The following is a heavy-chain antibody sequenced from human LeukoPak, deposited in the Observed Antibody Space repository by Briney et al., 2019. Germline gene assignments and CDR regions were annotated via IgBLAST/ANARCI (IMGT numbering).Heavy chain of an antibody. CDR2: ISSSSSII. CDR3: ARVGGYSYGYFAFDI. V-gene: IGHV3-48*01. J-gene: IGHJ3*02. Sequence: GGSLRLSCAASGFTFSAYSMNWVRQAPGKGLEYISYISSSSSIIEYGDSVKGRFTISRDNSKNTLYLQMNSLRAEDTAVYYCARVGGYSYGYFAFDIWGQGTMVTVSS. D-gene: IGHD5-18*01. CDR1: GFTFSAYS.